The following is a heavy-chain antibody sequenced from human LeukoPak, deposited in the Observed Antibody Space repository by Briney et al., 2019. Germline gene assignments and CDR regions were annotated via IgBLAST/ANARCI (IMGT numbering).Heavy chain of an antibody. CDR2: ISGSGGST. J-gene: IGHJ6*02. CDR3: AKGRKSYYYGMDD. CDR1: GFTFTMYA. V-gene: IGHV3-23*01. Sequence: GRSLRLSRAASGFTFTMYAMNWVRQAPRKGLEWVSGISGSGGSTYYADSVKGRFTISRDNSKNTLYLQMNSLRAEDTAVYHCAKGRKSYYYGMDDWGQGTTVTVS.